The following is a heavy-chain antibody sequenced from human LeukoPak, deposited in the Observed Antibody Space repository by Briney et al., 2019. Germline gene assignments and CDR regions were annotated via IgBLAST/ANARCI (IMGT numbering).Heavy chain of an antibody. CDR1: KFAFSSYS. J-gene: IGHJ4*02. V-gene: IGHV3-21*01. CDR2: ITSRSKYI. CDR3: ARDEETVAGLNGFDL. D-gene: IGHD6-19*01. Sequence: GGSLRLSCAASKFAFSSYSMNWFRQAPGKGLEWVASITSRSKYIFYADSVKGRFTISRDNAENSLFLQMHSLRAEDTGVYYCARDEETVAGLNGFDLWGQGTLVIVSS.